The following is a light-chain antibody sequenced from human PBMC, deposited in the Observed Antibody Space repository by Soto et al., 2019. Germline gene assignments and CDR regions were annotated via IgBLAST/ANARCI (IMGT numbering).Light chain of an antibody. V-gene: IGLV1-44*01. CDR1: RANIGSKT. J-gene: IGLJ2*01. Sequence: QSVLTQPPSASGTPGQRVTISCSGSRANIGSKTVNWYQQLPGTAPKLLIYDSNHRPSGVPDRFSGSKSGTSASLAISGLQSEDEADYFCASWDDSLNGVVFGGGTKVTV. CDR3: ASWDDSLNGVV. CDR2: DSN.